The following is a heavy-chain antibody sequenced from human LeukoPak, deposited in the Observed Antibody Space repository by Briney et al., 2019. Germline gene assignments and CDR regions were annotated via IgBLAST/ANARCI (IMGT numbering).Heavy chain of an antibody. V-gene: IGHV3-23*01. CDR3: ARNYGDLDY. D-gene: IGHD4-17*01. CDR2: ISGSGGST. Sequence: PGGSLRLSCAASGFTFSSYWMHWVRQAPGKGLEWVSVISGSGGSTYYADSMKGRFTISRDNSENTLYLQMNSLRAEDTAVYYCARNYGDLDYWGQGTLVTVSS. J-gene: IGHJ4*02. CDR1: GFTFSSYW.